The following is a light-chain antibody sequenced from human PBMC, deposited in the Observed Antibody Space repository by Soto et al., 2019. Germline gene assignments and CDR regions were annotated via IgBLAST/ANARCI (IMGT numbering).Light chain of an antibody. V-gene: IGLV2-8*01. Sequence: QSALTQPPSASGSPGQSVTISCSGTSKDVGAYNYVSWYQQYPGEAPKVIIYEVMKRPSGVPNRFSGSKSGTSASLAISGLQSEDEADYYCEAWDDSLKAVFGGGTKVTVL. CDR1: SKDVGAYNY. CDR3: EAWDDSLKAV. CDR2: EVM. J-gene: IGLJ2*01.